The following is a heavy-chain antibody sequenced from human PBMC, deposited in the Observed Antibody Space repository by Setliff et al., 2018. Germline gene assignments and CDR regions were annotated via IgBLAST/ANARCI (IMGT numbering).Heavy chain of an antibody. D-gene: IGHD1-26*01. V-gene: IGHV1-8*03. Sequence: ASVKVSCKAPGYTFTSYDNNWVRQATGQGLEGMGWMNPNSGNTGYAQKFKGRVTITRNTSISTAYMELSSLRSEDTAVYYCARVKVIVGATPRTYYMDVWGKGTTVTVSS. CDR3: ARVKVIVGATPRTYYMDV. J-gene: IGHJ6*03. CDR2: MNPNSGNT. CDR1: GYTFTSYD.